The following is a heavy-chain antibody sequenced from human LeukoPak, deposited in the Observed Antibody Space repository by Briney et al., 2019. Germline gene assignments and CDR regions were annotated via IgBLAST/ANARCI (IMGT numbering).Heavy chain of an antibody. Sequence: NPSETLSLTCTVPGGSISSGSYYWSWIRQPAGKGLEWIGRIYTSGSTNYNPSLKSRVTISVDTSKNQFSLKLSSVTAADTAVYYCARDHCSSTSCYYGVDYWGQGTLVTVSS. D-gene: IGHD2-2*01. V-gene: IGHV4-61*02. CDR3: ARDHCSSTSCYYGVDY. CDR2: IYTSGST. J-gene: IGHJ4*02. CDR1: GGSISSGSYY.